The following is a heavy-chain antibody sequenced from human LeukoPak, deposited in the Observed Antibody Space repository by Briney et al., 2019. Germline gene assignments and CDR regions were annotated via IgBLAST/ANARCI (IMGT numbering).Heavy chain of an antibody. V-gene: IGHV4-61*02. CDR1: GGSISSGSYY. D-gene: IGHD1-26*01. Sequence: PSETLSLTCTVSGGSISSGSYYWSWIRQPAGKGLEWIGRIYTSGSTNYNPSLKSRVTISVDTSKNQFSLKLSSVTAADTAVYYCARVIATLDWYFDLWGRGTLVTVSS. CDR2: IYTSGST. CDR3: ARVIATLDWYFDL. J-gene: IGHJ2*01.